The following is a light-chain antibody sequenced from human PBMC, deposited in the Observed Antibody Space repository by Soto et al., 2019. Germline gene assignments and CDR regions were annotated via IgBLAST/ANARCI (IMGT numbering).Light chain of an antibody. J-gene: IGLJ1*01. CDR1: SSYVGNYNS. Sequence: QSVLTQPASVSGSPGQSITISCAGTSSYVGNYNSVSWYQHHPGKAPKLMIYDVSNRPSGVSNRFSGSKSGNTASLTISGLQAEDESDYYCSSYTSSTTYVFGSGTKVTVL. V-gene: IGLV2-14*03. CDR2: DVS. CDR3: SSYTSSTTYV.